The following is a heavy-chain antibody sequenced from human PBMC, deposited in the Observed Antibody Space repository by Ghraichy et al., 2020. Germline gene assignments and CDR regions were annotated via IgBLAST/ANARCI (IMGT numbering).Heavy chain of an antibody. Sequence: GGSLRLSCAASGFTFSSYAMHWVRQAPGKGLEWVAVISYDGSNKYYADSVKGRFTISRDNSKNTLYLQMNSLRAEDTAVYYCARDFLFIDDYDDYWGQGTLVTVSS. D-gene: IGHD4-17*01. CDR2: ISYDGSNK. V-gene: IGHV3-30-3*01. J-gene: IGHJ4*02. CDR3: ARDFLFIDDYDDY. CDR1: GFTFSSYA.